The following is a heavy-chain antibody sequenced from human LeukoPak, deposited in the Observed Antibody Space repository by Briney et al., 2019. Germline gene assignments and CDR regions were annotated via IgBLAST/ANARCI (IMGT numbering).Heavy chain of an antibody. Sequence: PSETLSLTCTVSGGSVTTGRYYWSWIRQSPGEGLEWIGYISYRGTTNYNPSLKSRITISVDTSKNQFSLKVFSVTAADTAVYYCVREHDWGDFDYWGQGTLVTASS. CDR3: VREHDWGDFDY. CDR1: GGSVTTGRYY. J-gene: IGHJ4*02. CDR2: ISYRGTT. D-gene: IGHD3-9*01. V-gene: IGHV4-61*01.